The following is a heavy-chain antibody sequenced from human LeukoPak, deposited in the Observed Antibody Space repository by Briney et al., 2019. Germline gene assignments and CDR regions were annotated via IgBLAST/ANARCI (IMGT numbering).Heavy chain of an antibody. D-gene: IGHD3-10*01. J-gene: IGHJ4*02. CDR1: GGSISSYY. Sequence: PSETLSLTCTVSGGSISSYYWSWIRQPAGKGLEWIRRIYNSGSTNYNPSLKSRVTMSVDTSKSQFSLKLSSVTAADTAVYYCARETMVRGVTHFDYWGQGTLVTVSS. CDR2: IYNSGST. CDR3: ARETMVRGVTHFDY. V-gene: IGHV4-4*07.